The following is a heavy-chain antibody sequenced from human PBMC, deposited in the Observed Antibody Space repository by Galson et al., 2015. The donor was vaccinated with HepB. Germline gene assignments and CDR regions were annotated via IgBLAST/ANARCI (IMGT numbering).Heavy chain of an antibody. D-gene: IGHD6-6*01. V-gene: IGHV1-69*04. CDR1: GGTFSSYA. CDR2: ITPILGIA. Sequence: SVKVSCKAYGGTFSSYAISWVRQAPGQGLEWMGRITPILGIANYAQKFQGRVTITADKSTSTAYMELSSLRSEDTAVYYCARDSSSSKRYYYYYYMDVWGKGTTVTVSS. CDR3: ARDSSSSKRYYYYYYMDV. J-gene: IGHJ6*03.